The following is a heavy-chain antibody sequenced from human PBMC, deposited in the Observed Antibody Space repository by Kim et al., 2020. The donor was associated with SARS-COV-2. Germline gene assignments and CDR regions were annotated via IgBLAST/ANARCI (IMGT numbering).Heavy chain of an antibody. Sequence: GGSLRLSCAASGFTFSNAWMSWVRQAPGKGLEWVGRIKSKTDGGTTDYAAPVKGRFTISRDDSKNTLYLQMNSLKTEDTAVYYCTIAPRINYDYVWGPHYYYYGMDVWGQGTTVTVSS. CDR1: GFTFSNAW. CDR2: IKSKTDGGTT. D-gene: IGHD3-16*01. CDR3: TIAPRINYDYVWGPHYYYYGMDV. V-gene: IGHV3-15*01. J-gene: IGHJ6*02.